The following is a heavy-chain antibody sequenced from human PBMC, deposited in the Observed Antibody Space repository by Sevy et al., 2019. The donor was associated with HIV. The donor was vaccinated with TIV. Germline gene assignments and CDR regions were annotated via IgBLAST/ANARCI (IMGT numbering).Heavy chain of an antibody. V-gene: IGHV3-33*01. CDR3: ARAEGRRYFDPSGWFDP. J-gene: IGHJ5*02. Sequence: GGSLRLSCAASGFNLRNYGMHWVRQAPGKGLEWVAVIWYDGSNKYYGDSVKGRFTISTDNSKNTVYLQMNSLRAEDTALYYCARAEGRRYFDPSGWFDPWGQGTLVTVSS. CDR2: IWYDGSNK. D-gene: IGHD3-9*01. CDR1: GFNLRNYG.